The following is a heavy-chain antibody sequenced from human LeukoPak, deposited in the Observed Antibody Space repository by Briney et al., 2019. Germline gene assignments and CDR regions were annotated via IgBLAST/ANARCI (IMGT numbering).Heavy chain of an antibody. CDR3: SRGHQYYDIRAGWFDP. Sequence: SQTLSLTCTVSGGSISSGDYYWSWIRQPPWKGLEWIGSIYYSGSTCYNPSLKGRVTISVDTSKNQFSLKLSSVTAADTAVYYCSRGHQYYDIRAGWFDPWGQGTLVTVSS. V-gene: IGHV4-30-4*08. CDR2: IYYSGST. J-gene: IGHJ5*02. CDR1: GGSISSGDYY. D-gene: IGHD3-9*01.